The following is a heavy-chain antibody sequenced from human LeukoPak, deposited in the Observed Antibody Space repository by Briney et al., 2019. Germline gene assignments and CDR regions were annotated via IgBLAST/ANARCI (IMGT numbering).Heavy chain of an antibody. CDR1: GFTVSSNS. CDR2: IYNGGST. J-gene: IGHJ4*02. Sequence: GSLRLSCVASGFTVSSNSMTWVRQAPGKGLEWVSVIYNGGSTYYADSVKGRFTISRDNSKNTLYLQMNNLRADDTAVYYCARDEPSPDSTDLDYWGQGTLVTVSS. D-gene: IGHD2/OR15-2a*01. CDR3: ARDEPSPDSTDLDY. V-gene: IGHV3-66*01.